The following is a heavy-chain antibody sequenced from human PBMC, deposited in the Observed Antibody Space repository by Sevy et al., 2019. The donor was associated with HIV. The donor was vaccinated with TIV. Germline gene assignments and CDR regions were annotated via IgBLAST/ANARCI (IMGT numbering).Heavy chain of an antibody. D-gene: IGHD2-15*01. CDR2: THCRSKWYN. J-gene: IGHJ3*01. CDR1: GNSVSDNSVA. Sequence: SQTISLTCAISGNSVSDNSVAWNWIRQSPSRGLEWLGRTHCRSKWYNDYAVSVKGRITITPDRSKNQFSLQLNSVTPEDTAVYYCAIACCSRDRFGVLGAFDFWGQGTMVTVSS. V-gene: IGHV6-1*01. CDR3: AIACCSRDRFGVLGAFDF.